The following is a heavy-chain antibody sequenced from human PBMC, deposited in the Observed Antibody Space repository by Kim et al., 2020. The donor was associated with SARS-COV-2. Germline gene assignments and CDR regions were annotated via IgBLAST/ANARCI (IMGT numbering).Heavy chain of an antibody. V-gene: IGHV1-18*01. Sequence: NHAQKLQGRVTMTTDTSTSTAYMELRSLRSDDTAVYYCVRESPYGDYYYYWGQGTLVTVSS. D-gene: IGHD4-17*01. CDR3: VRESPYGDYYYY. J-gene: IGHJ4*02.